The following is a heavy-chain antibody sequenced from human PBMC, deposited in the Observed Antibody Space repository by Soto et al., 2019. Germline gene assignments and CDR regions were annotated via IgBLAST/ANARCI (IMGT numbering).Heavy chain of an antibody. Sequence: PSETLSLTCTVSGDTISSTRWWSWVRLSPGKGLEWVSGINWNGGSTGYADSVKGRFTISRDNAKNSLYLQMNSLRAEDTALYYCARIEAYDILTGYSSYWGQGTLVTVSS. V-gene: IGHV3-20*04. CDR2: INWNGGST. CDR1: GDTISSTR. D-gene: IGHD3-9*01. CDR3: ARIEAYDILTGYSSY. J-gene: IGHJ4*02.